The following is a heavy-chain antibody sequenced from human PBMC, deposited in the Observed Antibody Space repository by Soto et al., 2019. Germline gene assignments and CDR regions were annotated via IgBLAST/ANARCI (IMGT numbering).Heavy chain of an antibody. D-gene: IGHD6-19*01. Sequence: ASVKVSCKASGYTFTSYAMHWVRQAPGQRLEWMGWINSGNGNTKYSQKFQGRVTITRDTSASTAYMELSSLRSEDTAVYYCARDQGVASSGWQYYYYGMDVWGQGTTVSVSS. CDR1: GYTFTSYA. CDR3: ARDQGVASSGWQYYYYGMDV. CDR2: INSGNGNT. J-gene: IGHJ6*02. V-gene: IGHV1-3*01.